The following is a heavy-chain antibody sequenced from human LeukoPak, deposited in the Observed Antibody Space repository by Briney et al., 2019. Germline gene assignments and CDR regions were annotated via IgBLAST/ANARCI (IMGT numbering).Heavy chain of an antibody. V-gene: IGHV3-23*01. CDR3: ARGSDGDGYNYDAFDI. J-gene: IGHJ3*02. CDR1: GFAFSSYA. CDR2: ISGSGGST. Sequence: GGSLRLSCAASGFAFSSYAMSWVRQAPGKGLEWVSAISGSGGSTYYADSVKGRFTISRDNSKNTLYLQMNSLRAEDTAVYYCARGSDGDGYNYDAFDIWGQGTMVTVSS. D-gene: IGHD5-24*01.